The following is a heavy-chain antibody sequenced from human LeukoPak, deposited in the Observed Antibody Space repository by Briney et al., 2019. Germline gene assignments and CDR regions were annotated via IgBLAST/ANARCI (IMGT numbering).Heavy chain of an antibody. CDR3: ARGSHYYYDSSGYCNH. CDR1: GGSISSYY. Sequence: SETLSLTCTVSGGSISSYYWSWVRQPPGKGLEWIGYIYNSGNTNYNPSLKSRVTISVDTSKNQLSLKLSSVTAADTAVYYCARGSHYYYDSSGYCNHWGQGTLVTVSS. CDR2: IYNSGNT. V-gene: IGHV4-59*01. J-gene: IGHJ5*02. D-gene: IGHD3-22*01.